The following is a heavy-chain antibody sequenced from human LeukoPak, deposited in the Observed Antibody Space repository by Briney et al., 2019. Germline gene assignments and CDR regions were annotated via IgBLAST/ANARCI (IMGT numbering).Heavy chain of an antibody. CDR1: GAAVTNYF. CDR2: VSDTGAT. J-gene: IGHJ4*02. V-gene: IGHV4-4*07. Sequence: SETLSLTCTVSGAAVTNYFWTWLRQPAGQGVEWIGRVSDTGATFSNPSLRSRVSMSVSSSKDQFLLNLTSVTAADTAVYFCPKYSSLSGVESWGRGILVTVSS. CDR3: PKYSSLSGVES. D-gene: IGHD3-22*01.